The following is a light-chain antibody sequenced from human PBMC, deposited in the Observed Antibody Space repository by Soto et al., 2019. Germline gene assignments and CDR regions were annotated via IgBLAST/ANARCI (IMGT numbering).Light chain of an antibody. CDR2: AAS. V-gene: IGKV1-39*01. J-gene: IGKJ1*01. Sequence: DIPMTQSPSSLSASVGDRVTITCRASQSISSYLNCYQQKPGKAPKLLIYAASSLQSGVPSRFSGSGSGTDFTLTISSLQPEDFATYYCQQSYSTPTFGQGTKVEIK. CDR1: QSISSY. CDR3: QQSYSTPT.